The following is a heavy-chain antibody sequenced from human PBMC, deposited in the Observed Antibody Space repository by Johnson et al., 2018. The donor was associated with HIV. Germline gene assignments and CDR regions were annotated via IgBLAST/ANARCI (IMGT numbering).Heavy chain of an antibody. CDR3: ATCSDQVLLGGDAFDI. J-gene: IGHJ3*02. CDR2: IKGKTDGGTT. D-gene: IGHD3-16*01. V-gene: IGHV3-15*05. Sequence: VQLVESGGGLVKPGGSLRLSCAASGFTFSNAWMSWVRQAPGKGLEWVGRIKGKTDGGTTDYAAPVKGRFTISRSESKNTLYLQMNSLRVEDTAVYYCATCSDQVLLGGDAFDIWGQGTMVTVSS. CDR1: GFTFSNAW.